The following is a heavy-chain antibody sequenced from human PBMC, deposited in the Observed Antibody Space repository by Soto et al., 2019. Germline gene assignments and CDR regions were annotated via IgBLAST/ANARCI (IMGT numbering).Heavy chain of an antibody. D-gene: IGHD5-18*01. CDR2: MSPGSGDT. Sequence: ASVKVSCKASGYTFTNNDVSWVRQATGQGLEWMGWMSPGSGDTGYAQKFQGRVTMTRDISIATAYMELNSLTSEDTAIYYCARMESFGSLNWFDPWGQRTLVTVSS. J-gene: IGHJ5*02. CDR1: GYTFTNND. V-gene: IGHV1-8*02. CDR3: ARMESFGSLNWFDP.